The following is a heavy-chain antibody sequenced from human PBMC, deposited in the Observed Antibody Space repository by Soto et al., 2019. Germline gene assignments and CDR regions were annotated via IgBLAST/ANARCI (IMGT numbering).Heavy chain of an antibody. Sequence: GASVKVSCKASGYTFTSYYMHWVRQAPGQGLEWMGIINPSGGSTSYAQKFQGRVTMTRDTSTSTVYMELSSLRSEDTGVYYCARALTYYYDSSGYYAPWGQGTLVTVSS. J-gene: IGHJ5*02. V-gene: IGHV1-46*01. CDR2: INPSGGST. CDR3: ARALTYYYDSSGYYAP. CDR1: GYTFTSYY. D-gene: IGHD3-22*01.